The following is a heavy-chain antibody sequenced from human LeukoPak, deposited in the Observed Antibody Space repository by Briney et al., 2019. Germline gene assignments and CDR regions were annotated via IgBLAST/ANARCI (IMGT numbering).Heavy chain of an antibody. D-gene: IGHD2-21*01. V-gene: IGHV1-18*01. CDR1: GYTFTKYG. Sequence: ASVKVSCKASGYTFTKYGISWVRQAPGQGLEWMGWASGYNGNTDYAQRLQGRVTMTTDTSTSTAYMELRSLRSDDAAVYYCARQSVISSRSPDDAFDLWGQGTMVTVSS. CDR2: ASGYNGNT. CDR3: ARQSVISSRSPDDAFDL. J-gene: IGHJ3*01.